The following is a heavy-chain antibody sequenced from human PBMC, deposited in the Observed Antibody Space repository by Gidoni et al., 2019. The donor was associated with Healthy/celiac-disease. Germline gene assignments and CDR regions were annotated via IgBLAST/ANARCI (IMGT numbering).Heavy chain of an antibody. CDR3: AREARLGRSFDI. Sequence: QVQLVQSGAEGKKPGASVKVSCQASGYTFTGYYMHWVRQAPGQVLEWMGWINPNSGGTNYAQKFQGWVTMTRDTSISTAYMELSRLRSDDTAVYYCAREARLGRSFDIWGQGTMVTVSS. CDR1: GYTFTGYY. J-gene: IGHJ3*02. V-gene: IGHV1-2*04. D-gene: IGHD3-16*01. CDR2: INPNSGGT.